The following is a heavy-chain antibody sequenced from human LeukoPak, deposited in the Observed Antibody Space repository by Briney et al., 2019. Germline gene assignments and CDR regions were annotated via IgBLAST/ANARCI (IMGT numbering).Heavy chain of an antibody. J-gene: IGHJ4*02. CDR2: ISNYNGNT. CDR3: ARAPRDGNIDY. CDR1: GCTFSTFG. V-gene: IGHV1-18*01. Sequence: ASVKVSCKASGCTFSTFGVSWVRQAPGQGLEWMGWISNYNGNTNYAQKFQGRVTMTTDTSTNTAYMEVRSLRSDDTAIYYCARAPRDGNIDYWGQGTLITVSS.